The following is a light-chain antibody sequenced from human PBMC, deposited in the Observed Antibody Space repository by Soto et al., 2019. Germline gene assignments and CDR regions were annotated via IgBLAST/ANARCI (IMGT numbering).Light chain of an antibody. J-gene: IGKJ5*01. Sequence: DIHMNKSPSAFSASVGDRVTITCRASQAISTWLAWYQQRPGKAPKLLIYEASSVQSGVPSRFRGSGSGTDFTLTISSLQPEDSASYFCQQANSFPITFGQGTRLEIK. CDR1: QAISTW. V-gene: IGKV1-12*01. CDR2: EAS. CDR3: QQANSFPIT.